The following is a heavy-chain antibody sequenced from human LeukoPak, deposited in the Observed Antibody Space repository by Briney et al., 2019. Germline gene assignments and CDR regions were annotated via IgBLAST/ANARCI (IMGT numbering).Heavy chain of an antibody. J-gene: IGHJ4*02. Sequence: SETLSLTCTVSGGSISSYYWSWIRQPAGKGVEWIGRIYSSGSTNYNPSLKSRVTMSVDTSKNQFSLKLSSVTAADTAVYYCARGRRDDCSSTTCYGYFDYWGQGTLVTVSS. D-gene: IGHD2-2*01. CDR2: IYSSGST. CDR1: GGSISSYY. CDR3: ARGRRDDCSSTTCYGYFDY. V-gene: IGHV4-4*07.